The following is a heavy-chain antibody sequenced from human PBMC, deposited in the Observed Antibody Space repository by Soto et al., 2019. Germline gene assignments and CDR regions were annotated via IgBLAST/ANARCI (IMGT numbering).Heavy chain of an antibody. J-gene: IGHJ4*02. CDR1: GFNFSGSA. CDR2: IRGRAKKYAT. CDR3: CGRGGDSIQDI. V-gene: IGHV3-73*01. Sequence: EVQLVESGGDLVQRGGSLKLSCTGLGFNFSGSALHWVRQPSGKGLEWVGRIRGRAKKYATSYATSVRGRFYLSRDDSKNTAFLQMNSLRDEDTGVYFCCGRGGDSIQDIWGQGTLVTVSS. D-gene: IGHD4-17*01.